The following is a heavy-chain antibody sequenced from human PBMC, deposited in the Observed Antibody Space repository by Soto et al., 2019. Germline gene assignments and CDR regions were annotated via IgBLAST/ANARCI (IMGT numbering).Heavy chain of an antibody. Sequence: EVQLLESGGGLVQPGGSLRLSCAASGFTFSSYAMSWVRQAPGKGLEWVSAISGSGGSTYYEDSVKGRFTISRDNSKNPLYLQMSSLRAEDTAVYYCAKTRTAYCSGGSCYSYRTWYFDLWGRGTLVTVSS. CDR1: GFTFSSYA. J-gene: IGHJ2*01. CDR2: ISGSGGST. D-gene: IGHD2-15*01. CDR3: AKTRTAYCSGGSCYSYRTWYFDL. V-gene: IGHV3-23*01.